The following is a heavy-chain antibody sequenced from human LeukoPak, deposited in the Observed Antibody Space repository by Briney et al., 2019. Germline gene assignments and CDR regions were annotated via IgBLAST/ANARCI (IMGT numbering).Heavy chain of an antibody. CDR3: AKTGGVGGSYPERFDY. D-gene: IGHD1-26*01. V-gene: IGHV3-23*01. Sequence: PGGSLRLSCAASGFTFSSYAMSWVRQAPGKGLEWVSAISGSGGSTYYADSVKGRFTISRDNSKNTLYLQMNSLRAEDTAVYYCAKTGGVGGSYPERFDYWGQGTLVTVSS. CDR1: GFTFSSYA. J-gene: IGHJ4*02. CDR2: ISGSGGST.